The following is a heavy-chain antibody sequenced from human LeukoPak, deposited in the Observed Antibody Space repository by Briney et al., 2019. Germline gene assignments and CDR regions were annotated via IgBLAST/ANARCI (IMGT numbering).Heavy chain of an antibody. CDR1: GGSISSGSYY. CDR3: VSSGSYRNDAFDI. CDR2: IYYSGST. D-gene: IGHD1-26*01. Sequence: TLSLTCTVSGGSISSGSYYWSWIRQPPGKGLEWIGYIYYSGSTNYNPSLKSRVTISVDTSKNQFSLKLSSVTAADTAVYYCVSSGSYRNDAFDIWGQGTMVTVSS. V-gene: IGHV4-61*01. J-gene: IGHJ3*02.